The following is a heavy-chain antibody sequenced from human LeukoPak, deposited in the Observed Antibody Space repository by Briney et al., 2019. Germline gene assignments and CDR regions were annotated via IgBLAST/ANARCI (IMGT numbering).Heavy chain of an antibody. Sequence: GGSLRLSCAASGXTVSSNYMSWVRQAPGKGQEWVSVIYSGGSTYYADSVKGRFTISRDNSKNTLYLQMNSLRAEDTAVYYCARDMGMMVAAAFDYWGQGTLVAVSS. D-gene: IGHD6-13*01. J-gene: IGHJ4*02. CDR2: IYSGGST. CDR3: ARDMGMMVAAAFDY. V-gene: IGHV3-53*01. CDR1: GXTVSSNY.